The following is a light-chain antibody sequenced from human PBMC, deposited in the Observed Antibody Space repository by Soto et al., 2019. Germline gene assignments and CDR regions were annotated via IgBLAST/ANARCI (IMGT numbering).Light chain of an antibody. J-gene: IGLJ1*01. CDR3: GSWDSSLSAYV. CDR1: SSNIGGNS. Sequence: QSVMTQPHSVSADPGQKVTISCSGSSSNIGGNSVSWYQQLPGTAPKLLIYDDNKRPSGIPDRFSGSKSGTSATLGITGFQTGDEADYYCGSWDSSLSAYVFGTGTKLTVL. V-gene: IGLV1-51*01. CDR2: DDN.